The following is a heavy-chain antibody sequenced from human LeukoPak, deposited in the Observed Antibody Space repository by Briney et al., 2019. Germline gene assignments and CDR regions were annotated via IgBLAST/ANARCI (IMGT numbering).Heavy chain of an antibody. D-gene: IGHD6-13*01. CDR2: IIPIFGTA. Sequence: ASVKVSCKASGYTFTSYDINWVRQAPGQGLEWMGGIIPIFGTANYAQKFQGRVTITADESTSTAYMELSSLRSEDTAVYYCARFPVYSSSWYGDYWGQGTLVTVSS. J-gene: IGHJ4*02. CDR3: ARFPVYSSSWYGDY. CDR1: GYTFTSYD. V-gene: IGHV1-69*13.